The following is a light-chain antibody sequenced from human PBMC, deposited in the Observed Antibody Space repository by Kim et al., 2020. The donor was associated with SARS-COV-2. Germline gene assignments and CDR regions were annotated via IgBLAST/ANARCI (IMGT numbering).Light chain of an antibody. Sequence: SYELTQPPSVSVAPGKTARINCGGTNFGGKSVNWYQQRPGQAPLLVIYYDADRPSGIPERFSGSNSGNTATLTISGVEAGDEADYYCQVWDTSTEHILFGGGTQLTVL. J-gene: IGLJ2*01. CDR2: YDA. V-gene: IGLV3-21*04. CDR3: QVWDTSTEHIL. CDR1: NFGGKS.